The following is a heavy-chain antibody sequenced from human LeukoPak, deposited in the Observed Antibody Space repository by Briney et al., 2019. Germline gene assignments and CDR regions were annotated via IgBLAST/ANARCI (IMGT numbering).Heavy chain of an antibody. CDR3: ATLGREVDY. Sequence: GGSLRLSCAASGFTFSSYGMHWVRQAPGKGLEWVAVISYDGSNKYYADSVKGRFTISRDNSKNTLYLQMNSLRAEDTAVYYCATLGREVDYWGQGTLVTVSS. V-gene: IGHV3-30*03. CDR2: ISYDGSNK. J-gene: IGHJ4*02. D-gene: IGHD3-10*01. CDR1: GFTFSSYG.